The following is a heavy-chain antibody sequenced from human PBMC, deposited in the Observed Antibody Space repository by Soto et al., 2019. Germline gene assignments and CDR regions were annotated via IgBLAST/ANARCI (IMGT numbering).Heavy chain of an antibody. CDR3: ARVDTDMFIWYFDY. CDR1: GGTFSSYA. J-gene: IGHJ4*02. CDR2: IIPIFGTA. D-gene: IGHD5-18*01. Sequence: GASVKVSCKASGGTFSSYAISWVRQAPGQGLEWMGGIIPIFGTANYAQKFQGRVTITADESTSTAYMELMSLRPDDTAVYYFARVDTDMFIWYFDYWGKGTQVTVSS. V-gene: IGHV1-69*13.